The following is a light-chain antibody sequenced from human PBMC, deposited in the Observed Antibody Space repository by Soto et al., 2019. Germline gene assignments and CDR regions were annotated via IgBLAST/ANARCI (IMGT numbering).Light chain of an antibody. CDR2: DAS. J-gene: IGKJ4*01. V-gene: IGKV1-33*01. Sequence: DIQMTQSPSSLSASVGDRVTITCRASQDIRNYLNWYQQKPGKAPNLLIYDASNLKAGVPLRFSGSGSGTDFTLTISSLQPEDIASYYCQHYDHLPPLSFGGGTRVAI. CDR1: QDIRNY. CDR3: QHYDHLPPLS.